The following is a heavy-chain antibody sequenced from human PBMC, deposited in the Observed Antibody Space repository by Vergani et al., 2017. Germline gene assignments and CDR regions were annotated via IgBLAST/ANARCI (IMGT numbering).Heavy chain of an antibody. D-gene: IGHD2-2*01. J-gene: IGHJ6*02. Sequence: EVQLLESGGGLVQPGGSLRLSCAASGFTFSSYAMSWVRQAPGEGLEWVSAISGSGGSTYYADSVKGRFTISRDNSKNTLYLQMNSLRAEDTAVYYCAKVGCSSTSCYYVYYYGMDVWGQGTTVTVSS. CDR2: ISGSGGST. V-gene: IGHV3-23*01. CDR1: GFTFSSYA. CDR3: AKVGCSSTSCYYVYYYGMDV.